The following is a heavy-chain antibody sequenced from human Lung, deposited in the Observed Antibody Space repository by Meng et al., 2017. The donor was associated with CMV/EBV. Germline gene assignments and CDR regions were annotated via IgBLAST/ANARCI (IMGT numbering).Heavy chain of an antibody. J-gene: IGHJ4*02. D-gene: IGHD3-3*01. CDR2: ISVYNADT. V-gene: IGHV1-18*01. CDR3: ARVSGQAYYGVTGGIIDY. Sequence: FTSYGISGVRQAPGQGLEWMGGISVYNADTNYAQKVQGRVTMTTDTSTSTAYMELRSLRSDDPAVYYCARVSGQAYYGVTGGIIDYWGQGTLVTVSS. CDR1: FTSYG.